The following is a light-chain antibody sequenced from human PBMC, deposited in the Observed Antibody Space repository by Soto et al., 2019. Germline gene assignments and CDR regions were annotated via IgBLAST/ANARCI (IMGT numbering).Light chain of an antibody. CDR1: SSDVGSCKY. J-gene: IGLJ2*01. Sequence: QSALTQPPSASGSPGQSVTISCTGTSSDVGSCKYVSWYQQHPGKAPKLMIYEVIKRPSGVPDRFSGSKSGNTASLTVSGLQAEDEADYYCSSYADSSNLEVVFGGGTQLTVL. CDR2: EVI. CDR3: SSYADSSNLEVV. V-gene: IGLV2-8*01.